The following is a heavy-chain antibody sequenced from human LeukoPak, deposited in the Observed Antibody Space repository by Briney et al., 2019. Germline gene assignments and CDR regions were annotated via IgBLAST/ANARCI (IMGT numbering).Heavy chain of an antibody. V-gene: IGHV4-30-2*01. CDR3: ARDRDSSTWYSYFDY. D-gene: IGHD6-13*01. CDR2: IYHSGST. Sequence: SETLSLTCTISGGSISSGGYYWSWIRQPPGKGLEWIGYIYHSGSTYYNTSLKSRVTISVDGSKNQFSLKLSSVTAADTAVYYCARDRDSSTWYSYFDYWGQGTLVTVSS. J-gene: IGHJ4*02. CDR1: GGSISSGGYY.